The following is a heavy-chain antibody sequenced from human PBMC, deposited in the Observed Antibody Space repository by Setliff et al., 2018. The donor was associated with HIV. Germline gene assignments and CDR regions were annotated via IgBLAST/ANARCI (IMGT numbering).Heavy chain of an antibody. CDR3: ARDPKYYYKYFQY. J-gene: IGHJ1*01. CDR2: MNSKGES. D-gene: IGHD1-26*01. CDR1: GYSISSGYY. Sequence: PSETLSLTCAVSGYSISSGYYWGWIRQPPGKGLEWNGIMNSKGESFYNASFTNGVLISIDTSKNRFSLKLSSVTAADTAVYYCARDPKYYYKYFQYWGPGTLVTVSS. V-gene: IGHV4-38-2*02.